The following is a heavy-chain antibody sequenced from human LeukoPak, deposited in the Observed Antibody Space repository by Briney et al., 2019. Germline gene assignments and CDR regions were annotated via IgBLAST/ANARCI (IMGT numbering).Heavy chain of an antibody. CDR2: INPNSGDT. CDR3: ARGGFSGSSWEDGFDP. V-gene: IGHV1-2*04. Sequence: ASVKVSCKASGYTFTGYYLHWVRQAPGQGLEWMGWINPNSGDTKYAQKFQGWATMTRDTSISTAYMELSRLRSDDTAVYYCARGGFSGSSWEDGFDPWGQGTLVTVSS. CDR1: GYTFTGYY. D-gene: IGHD6-13*01. J-gene: IGHJ5*02.